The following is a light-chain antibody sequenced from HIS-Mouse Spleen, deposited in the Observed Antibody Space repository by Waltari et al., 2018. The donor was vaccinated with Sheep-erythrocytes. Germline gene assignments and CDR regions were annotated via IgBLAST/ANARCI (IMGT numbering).Light chain of an antibody. CDR3: CSYAGSYNHV. CDR2: DVS. Sequence: QSALTQPRSVSGSPGQSVTISCTGTSSDVGGYNYVSCDQQHPGKAPKLMIYDVSKRPSGFPDRFSGSKSGNTASLTISGLQAEDEADYYCCSYAGSYNHVFATGTKVTVL. J-gene: IGLJ1*01. CDR1: SSDVGGYNY. V-gene: IGLV2-11*01.